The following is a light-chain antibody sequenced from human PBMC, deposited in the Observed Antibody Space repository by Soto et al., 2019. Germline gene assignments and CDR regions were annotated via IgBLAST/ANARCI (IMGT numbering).Light chain of an antibody. CDR2: DTS. J-gene: IGKJ4*01. V-gene: IGKV3-15*01. CDR3: QQYNHWPRMLS. CDR1: QSLTSN. Sequence: EILLTQSPATLSVSPGARATLSCRASQSLTSNLAWYQQRPGQAPRLLIYDTSTRATAVPARFSGSGSGTEFTLTIASLQSEDFAVYYCQQYNHWPRMLSFGGGTRVEL.